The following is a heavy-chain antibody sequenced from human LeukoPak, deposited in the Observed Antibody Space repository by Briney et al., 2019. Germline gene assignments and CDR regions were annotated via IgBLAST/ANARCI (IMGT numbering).Heavy chain of an antibody. J-gene: IGHJ4*02. Sequence: PSETLSLTCTVSGGSISSYYWSWIRQPPGKGLEWIGFLYYSGSTNYNPTLKSRVTISADTSKNQFSLKLSSVTAADTAVYYCARGLLRYGFDSWGQGTLVTVSS. CDR3: ARGLLRYGFDS. CDR2: LYYSGST. CDR1: GGSISSYY. D-gene: IGHD5-18*01. V-gene: IGHV4-59*01.